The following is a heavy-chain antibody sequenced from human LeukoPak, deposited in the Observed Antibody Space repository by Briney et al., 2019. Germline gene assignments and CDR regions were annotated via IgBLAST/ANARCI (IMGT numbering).Heavy chain of an antibody. CDR1: GGTFSSYA. J-gene: IGHJ4*02. V-gene: IGHV1-69*01. D-gene: IGHD2-15*01. CDR3: AREVVVVAATRGAIDY. CDR2: IIPIFGTA. Sequence: GASVKVSCKASGGTFSSYAISWVRQAPGQGLEWMGGIIPIFGTANYAQKFQGRVTITADESTSTAYMELSSLRSEDTAVYYCAREVVVVAATRGAIDYWGQGTLVTVSS.